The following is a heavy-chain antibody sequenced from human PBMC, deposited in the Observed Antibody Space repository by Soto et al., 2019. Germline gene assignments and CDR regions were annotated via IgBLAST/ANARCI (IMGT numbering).Heavy chain of an antibody. Sequence: GVLRLSCAASGFTFSSYAMSWVRQAPGKGLEWVSAISGSGGSTYYADSVKSRFTISRDNSKNTLYLQMNSLRAEDTAVYYCAKDGFSYTAFDYWGQGAVVTVSS. D-gene: IGHD5-18*01. CDR3: AKDGFSYTAFDY. J-gene: IGHJ4*02. CDR1: GFTFSSYA. V-gene: IGHV3-23*01. CDR2: ISGSGGST.